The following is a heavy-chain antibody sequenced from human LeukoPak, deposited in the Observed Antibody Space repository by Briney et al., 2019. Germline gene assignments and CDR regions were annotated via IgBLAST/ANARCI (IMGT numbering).Heavy chain of an antibody. D-gene: IGHD3-3*01. J-gene: IGHJ3*02. CDR2: IIPIFGTA. V-gene: IGHV1-69*13. CDR1: GGTFSSYA. CDR3: ARDPEWLEAFDI. Sequence: ASVKVSCKASGGTFSSYAISWVRQAPGQGLEWMGGIIPIFGTANYAQKFQGRVTITADESTSTAYMELSSLRSEDTAVYYCARDPEWLEAFDIWGQGTMVTVSS.